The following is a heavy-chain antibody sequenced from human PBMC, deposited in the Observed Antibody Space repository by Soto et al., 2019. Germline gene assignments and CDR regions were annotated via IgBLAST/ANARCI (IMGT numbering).Heavy chain of an antibody. CDR1: GFTFSSYG. Sequence: QVPLVESGGGVVQPGRSLRLSCAASGFTFSSYGMHWVRQAPGKRLERVAVIWYDGSNKYYADSVTGRFTISRDNSKNTLYLQMNSLRAEDTAVYYCARDTARAMVRIYYGMDVWGQGTTVTVSS. V-gene: IGHV3-33*01. D-gene: IGHD3-10*01. J-gene: IGHJ6*02. CDR2: IWYDGSNK. CDR3: ARDTARAMVRIYYGMDV.